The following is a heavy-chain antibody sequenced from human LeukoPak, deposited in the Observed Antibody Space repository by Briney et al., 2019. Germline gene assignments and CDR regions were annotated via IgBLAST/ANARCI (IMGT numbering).Heavy chain of an antibody. Sequence: PSETLSLTCTVSGYSISSGYYWGWIRQPPGKGLEWIGSIYHSGNTYYNPSLKSRVTISLDTSTNQFSLKLSSVTAADTAVYYCARGQRDYVWGSYRFPFDYWGQGTLVTVSS. CDR2: IYHSGNT. CDR3: ARGQRDYVWGSYRFPFDY. D-gene: IGHD3-16*02. V-gene: IGHV4-38-2*02. J-gene: IGHJ4*02. CDR1: GYSISSGYY.